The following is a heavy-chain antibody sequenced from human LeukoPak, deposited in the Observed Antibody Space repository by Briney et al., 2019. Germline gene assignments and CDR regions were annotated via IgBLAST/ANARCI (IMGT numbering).Heavy chain of an antibody. Sequence: GGSLRLSCAASGFTFSSYSMNWVRHSPTKGLEWVASIDTTSEYIFYTDSLKGRFTISRDNAKNSLYLQMNNLRVEDTAVYYCARADRDSDWYIDDCWGQGTLVTVSP. CDR1: GFTFSSYS. V-gene: IGHV3-21*06. J-gene: IGHJ4*02. CDR3: ARADRDSDWYIDDC. CDR2: IDTTSEYI. D-gene: IGHD6-19*01.